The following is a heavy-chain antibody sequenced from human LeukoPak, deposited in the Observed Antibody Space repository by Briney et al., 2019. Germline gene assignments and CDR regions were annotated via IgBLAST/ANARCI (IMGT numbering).Heavy chain of an antibody. CDR1: GFTFSSYA. Sequence: GGSLRLSCAASGFTFSSYAMHLVRRAPGKGLEWVAVRSYDGSNKYYADSVKGRFTISRDNSKNTLYLQMNSLRAEDTAVYYCTYDSSGYYYAEVVYFDYWGQGTLVTVSS. D-gene: IGHD3-22*01. CDR3: TYDSSGYYYAEVVYFDY. J-gene: IGHJ4*02. V-gene: IGHV3-30-3*01. CDR2: RSYDGSNK.